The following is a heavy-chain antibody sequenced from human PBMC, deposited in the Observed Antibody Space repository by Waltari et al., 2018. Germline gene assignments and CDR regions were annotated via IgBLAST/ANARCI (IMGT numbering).Heavy chain of an antibody. V-gene: IGHV3-30-3*01. Sequence: VQLVESGGGVVQPGRSLRLSCAASGFTLSSYAMHWVRQAPGKGLEWVAVISYEGSNKYYADSVKGRFTISRDNSKNTLYLQMNSLRAEDTAVYYCARDPRYYYDSSYYFDYWGQGTLVTVSS. CDR1: GFTLSSYA. D-gene: IGHD3-22*01. CDR3: ARDPRYYYDSSYYFDY. J-gene: IGHJ4*02. CDR2: ISYEGSNK.